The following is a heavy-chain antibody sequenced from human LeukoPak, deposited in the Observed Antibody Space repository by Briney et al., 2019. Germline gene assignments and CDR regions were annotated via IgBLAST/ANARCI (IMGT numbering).Heavy chain of an antibody. V-gene: IGHV3-11*04. CDR3: AGGSQLLRPTYYWFDS. CDR1: GSTFGDYY. CDR2: ISNTGSVT. D-gene: IGHD3-16*01. J-gene: IGHJ5*01. Sequence: GGSLRLSCVASGSTFGDYYMNWIRQAPGKGLEWLSYISNTGSVTYYADSVRGRFTISRDNADNSLYLQMDFLRDEDTAVYFCAGGSQLLRPTYYWFDSWGQGTLVTISS.